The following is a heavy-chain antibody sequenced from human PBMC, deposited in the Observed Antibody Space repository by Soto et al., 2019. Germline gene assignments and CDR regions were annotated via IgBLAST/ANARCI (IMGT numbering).Heavy chain of an antibody. CDR3: ARFSSSSGLDF. J-gene: IGHJ4*02. V-gene: IGHV1-2*04. Sequence: GASVKVSCKASGYKFTAYYLHWVRQAPGQGLEWIGWINGNTGDTSFARKFQGWVTLTMNASINTAYMDLSRLKSDDTALYYCARFSSSSGLDFWGPGSLVTVSS. CDR2: INGNTGDT. CDR1: GYKFTAYY. D-gene: IGHD2-2*01.